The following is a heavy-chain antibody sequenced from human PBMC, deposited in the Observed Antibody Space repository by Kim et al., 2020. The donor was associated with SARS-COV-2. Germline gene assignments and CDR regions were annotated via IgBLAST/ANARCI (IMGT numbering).Heavy chain of an antibody. CDR3: AREAPAAAGQTPPDY. Sequence: ASVKVSCKASGYTFTSHYMHWVRQAPGQGLEWMGIINPSGGSTSYAQKSQGRVTMTRDTSTSTVYVELSSLRSEDTAVYYCAREAPAAAGQTPPDYWGQGTLVTVSS. CDR1: GYTFTSHY. V-gene: IGHV1-46*01. CDR2: INPSGGST. J-gene: IGHJ4*02. D-gene: IGHD6-13*01.